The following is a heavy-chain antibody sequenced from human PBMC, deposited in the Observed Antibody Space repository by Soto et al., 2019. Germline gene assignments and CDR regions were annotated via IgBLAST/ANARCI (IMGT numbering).Heavy chain of an antibody. CDR2: IWYDGSNK. CDR1: GFTFSSYG. CDR3: ARGGSLGSGSYYTSLDY. D-gene: IGHD3-10*02. V-gene: IGHV3-33*01. J-gene: IGHJ4*02. Sequence: QVRLVESGGGVVQPGRSLRLSCAASGFTFSSYGMHWVRQAPGKGLEWVAVIWYDGSNKYYADSVKGRFTISRDNSKNTLYLQMNSLRAEDSAVYYCARGGSLGSGSYYTSLDYWGQGTLVTVSS.